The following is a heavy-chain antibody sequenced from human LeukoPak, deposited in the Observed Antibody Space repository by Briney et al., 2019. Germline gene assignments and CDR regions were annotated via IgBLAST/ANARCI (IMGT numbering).Heavy chain of an antibody. J-gene: IGHJ5*02. D-gene: IGHD2-2*01. CDR2: IYYSGST. Sequence: SQTLSLTCTVSGGSISSGSYYWSWIRQPAGKGLEWIGRIYYSGSTNYNPSLKSRVTISVDTSKNQFSLKLSSVTAADTAVYYCARETVGYCSSTSCSLNWFDPWGQGTLVTVSS. V-gene: IGHV4-61*02. CDR3: ARETVGYCSSTSCSLNWFDP. CDR1: GGSISSGSYY.